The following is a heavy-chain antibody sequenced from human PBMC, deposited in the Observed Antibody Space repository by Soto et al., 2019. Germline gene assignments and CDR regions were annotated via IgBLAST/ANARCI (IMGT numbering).Heavy chain of an antibody. CDR2: ISSNGGST. J-gene: IGHJ4*02. CDR1: GFTFSSYA. CDR3: VTKNWGAFYY. D-gene: IGHD7-27*01. V-gene: IGHV3-64D*09. Sequence: GGSLRLSCSASGFTFSSYAMHWVRQAPGKGLEYVLAISSNGGSTYYADSGKGRFLISRDNSKNTLYLQMSSLTAEDTAVYYCVTKNWGAFYYWGQGTLVTVSS.